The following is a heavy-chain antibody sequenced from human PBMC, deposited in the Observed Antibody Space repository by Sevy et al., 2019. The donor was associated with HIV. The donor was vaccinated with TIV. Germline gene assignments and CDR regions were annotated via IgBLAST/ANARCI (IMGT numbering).Heavy chain of an antibody. Sequence: ASVKVSCKASGYTFTGYYMHWVRQAPGQGLEWMGRINPNSGGTNYAQKFQGRVTMTRDTSISTAYMELSRLRSDDTAGYYWAGGGVWEIFGPAPGRGWFDPWGQGTLVTVSS. V-gene: IGHV1-2*06. CDR1: GYTFTGYY. J-gene: IGHJ5*02. CDR2: INPNSGGT. CDR3: AGGGVWEIFGPAPGRGWFDP. D-gene: IGHD3-3*01.